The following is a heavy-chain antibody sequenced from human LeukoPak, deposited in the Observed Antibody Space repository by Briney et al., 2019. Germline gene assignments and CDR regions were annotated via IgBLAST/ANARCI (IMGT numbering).Heavy chain of an antibody. Sequence: SETLSLTCSVSGYSIRLGYYWGWVRQPPRKGLEWVGSIYHSGTTYYNPSLKSRVTISMDTSKNQFSLKLTSVTAADTAVYYCAREKYYYALGSDWGQGTLVTVSS. CDR3: AREKYYYALGSD. V-gene: IGHV4-38-2*02. J-gene: IGHJ4*02. CDR1: GYSIRLGYY. D-gene: IGHD3-10*01. CDR2: IYHSGTT.